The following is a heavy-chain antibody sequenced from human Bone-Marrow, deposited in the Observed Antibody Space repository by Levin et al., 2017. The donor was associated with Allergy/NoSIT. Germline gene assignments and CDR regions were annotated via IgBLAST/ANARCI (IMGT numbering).Heavy chain of an antibody. CDR1: GFTFTAFG. CDR3: AKDRHVVSGIHL. J-gene: IGHJ1*01. CDR2: IWFDGSKK. V-gene: IGHV3-33*06. Sequence: SGGSLRLSCAASGFTFTAFGMHWVRQAPGKGLEWLTVIWFDGSKKYDADSVKGRFTISRDNSKNILYLQMNRLRTEDTAVYYCAKDRHVVSGIHLWGQGTVVAVSS. D-gene: IGHD5/OR15-5a*01.